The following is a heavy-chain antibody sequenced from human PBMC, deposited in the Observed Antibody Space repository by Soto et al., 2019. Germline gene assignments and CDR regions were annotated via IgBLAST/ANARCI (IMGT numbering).Heavy chain of an antibody. Sequence: GGSLRLSCAASGFTFSSYAMSWVRQAPGKGLEWVSAISGSGGSTYYADSVKGRFTISRDNSKNTLYLQMNSLRAEDTAVYYCANGGDCSGGSCPLDYGGQGTLVTVSS. CDR3: ANGGDCSGGSCPLDY. CDR1: GFTFSSYA. J-gene: IGHJ4*02. D-gene: IGHD2-15*01. V-gene: IGHV3-23*01. CDR2: ISGSGGST.